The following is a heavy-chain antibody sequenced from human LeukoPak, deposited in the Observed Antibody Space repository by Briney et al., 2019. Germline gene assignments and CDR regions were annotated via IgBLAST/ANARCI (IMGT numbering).Heavy chain of an antibody. D-gene: IGHD3-3*01. J-gene: IGHJ4*02. Sequence: GGSLRLSCAASGFTFSDYYMSWIRQAPGKGLEWVSYISSSGSTIYYAGSVKGRFTISRDNAKNSLYLQMNSLRAEDTAVYYCARDRLRIFGVVTYMFDYWGQGTLVTVSS. CDR1: GFTFSDYY. CDR3: ARDRLRIFGVVTYMFDY. CDR2: ISSSGSTI. V-gene: IGHV3-11*01.